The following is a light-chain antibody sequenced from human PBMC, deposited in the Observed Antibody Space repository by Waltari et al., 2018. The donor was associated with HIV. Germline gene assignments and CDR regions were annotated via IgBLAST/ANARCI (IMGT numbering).Light chain of an antibody. V-gene: IGLV3-21*04. CDR1: NIERKS. CDR3: QVWDSSTDQVI. CDR2: YDS. Sequence: SSVLTQPPSVSVAPGKTARITCRARNIERKSVHWYQQKAGQAPVLVMTYDSDRLAGIPERVSGSNSANTATLTISRVGAGDEADYYCQVWDSSTDQVIFGGGTKLTVL. J-gene: IGLJ2*01.